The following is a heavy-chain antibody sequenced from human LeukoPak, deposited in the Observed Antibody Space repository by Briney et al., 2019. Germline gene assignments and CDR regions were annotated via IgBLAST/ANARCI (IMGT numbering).Heavy chain of an antibody. CDR2: ISYDGSNK. Sequence: GGSLRLSCAASGFTFSSYGMHWVRQAPGKGLEWVAVISYDGSNKYYADSVKGRFTISRDNSKNTLYLQMNSLRAEDTAVYYCARTYFDYWGQGTLVTVSS. J-gene: IGHJ4*02. CDR3: ARTYFDY. CDR1: GFTFSSYG. V-gene: IGHV3-30*03.